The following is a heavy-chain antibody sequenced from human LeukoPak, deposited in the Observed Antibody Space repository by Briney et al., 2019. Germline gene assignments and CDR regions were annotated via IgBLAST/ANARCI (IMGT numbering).Heavy chain of an antibody. V-gene: IGHV3-21*01. CDR2: ISSSSSYV. J-gene: IGHJ6*02. D-gene: IGHD2-2*01. CDR1: GFTFSSYS. Sequence: GGSLRLSCAASGFTFSSYSMNWVRQAPGKGLEWVSSISSSSSYVYYADSVKGRFTISRDNAKNSLYLQMNSLRAEDTAVYYCARDGCSSTSCYLGYYYYGMDVWGQGTTVTVSS. CDR3: ARDGCSSTSCYLGYYYYGMDV.